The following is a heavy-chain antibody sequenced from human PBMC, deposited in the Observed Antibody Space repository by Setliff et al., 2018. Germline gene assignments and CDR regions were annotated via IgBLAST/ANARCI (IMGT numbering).Heavy chain of an antibody. CDR2: IYFGGNT. D-gene: IGHD1-26*01. CDR3: ARDASASDGRNAFDI. CDR1: GGSISANGYF. V-gene: IGHV4-39*07. Sequence: SETLSLTCTVPGGSISANGYFWGGVRQPPGKGLEWIGNIYFGGNTYFNPSFKSRVTMTIDTSNSQFSLELSSVTAADTAIYYCARDASASDGRNAFDIWGQGTMVTVSS. J-gene: IGHJ3*02.